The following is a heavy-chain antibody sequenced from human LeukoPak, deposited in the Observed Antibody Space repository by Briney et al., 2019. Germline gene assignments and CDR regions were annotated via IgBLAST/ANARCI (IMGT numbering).Heavy chain of an antibody. Sequence: SETLSLTCTVSGGSISSGSYYWVWIRQPAGKGLEWIVRIYTSWSTNYNPSLKSRVTISVDTSKNQFSLKLSSVTAADTAVYYCARDTWYYYDSSGYYQGYYYGMDVWGQGTTVTVSS. CDR3: ARDTWYYYDSSGYYQGYYYGMDV. CDR2: IYTSWST. V-gene: IGHV4-61*02. CDR1: GGSISSGSYY. D-gene: IGHD3-22*01. J-gene: IGHJ6*02.